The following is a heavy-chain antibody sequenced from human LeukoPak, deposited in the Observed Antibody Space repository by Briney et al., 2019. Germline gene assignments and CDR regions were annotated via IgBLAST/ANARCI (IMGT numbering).Heavy chain of an antibody. D-gene: IGHD6-13*01. CDR3: ARQALYSSSWSTHDY. V-gene: IGHV3-33*08. Sequence: PGGSLRLSCAASGFTFSSYSMNWVCQAPGKGLEWVAVIWYDGSNKYYADSVKGRFTISRDNSKNTLYLQMNSLRAEDTAVYYCARQALYSSSWSTHDYWGQGTLVTVSS. CDR2: IWYDGSNK. J-gene: IGHJ4*02. CDR1: GFTFSSYS.